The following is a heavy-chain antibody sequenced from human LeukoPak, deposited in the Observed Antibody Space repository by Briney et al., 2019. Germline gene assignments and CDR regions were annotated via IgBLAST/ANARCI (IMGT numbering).Heavy chain of an antibody. V-gene: IGHV1-2*02. D-gene: IGHD4-17*01. CDR3: ATTTVTSTPYYFDY. CDR2: INPNSGGT. J-gene: IGHJ4*02. CDR1: GYTFTGYY. Sequence: ASVKVSCKASGYTFTGYYMHWVRQAPGQGLEWMGWINPNSGGTNYAQKFQGRVTMTRDTSISTAYMELSRLRSDDTAVYYCATTTVTSTPYYFDYWGQGTLVTVSS.